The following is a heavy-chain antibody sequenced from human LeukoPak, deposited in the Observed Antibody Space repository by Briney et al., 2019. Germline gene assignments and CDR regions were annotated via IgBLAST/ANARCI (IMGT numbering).Heavy chain of an antibody. J-gene: IGHJ3*02. Sequence: PGGSLRLSCAASGFTFSSYWMSWVRQAPGKGLEWVANIKQDGSERYYVDSVKGRFTISRDNAKNSLYLQMNSLRAEDTAVYYCARLGSYSSGWPDAFDIWGQGTMVNVSS. V-gene: IGHV3-7*01. CDR1: GFTFSSYW. D-gene: IGHD6-19*01. CDR2: IKQDGSER. CDR3: ARLGSYSSGWPDAFDI.